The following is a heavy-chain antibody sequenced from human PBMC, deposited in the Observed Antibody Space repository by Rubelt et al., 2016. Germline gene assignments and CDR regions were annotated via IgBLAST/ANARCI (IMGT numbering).Heavy chain of an antibody. CDR3: ARDPSNTRGVHAYFDY. Sequence: QVQLVQSGAEVKKPGASVKVSCKASGYTFTSYAMHWVRQAPGQRLEWMGWINAGNGNTKYSQKFRGRVTITRDTSASTAYMELSSLRSDDTAVYSCARDPSNTRGVHAYFDYWGQGALVTVSS. V-gene: IGHV1-3*01. D-gene: IGHD3-10*01. J-gene: IGHJ4*02. CDR1: GYTFTSYA. CDR2: INAGNGNT.